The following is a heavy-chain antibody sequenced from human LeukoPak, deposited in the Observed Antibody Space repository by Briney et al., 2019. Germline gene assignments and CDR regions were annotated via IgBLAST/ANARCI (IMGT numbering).Heavy chain of an antibody. V-gene: IGHV4-59*01. CDR3: ARANSNGYYYYYGMDV. J-gene: IGHJ6*02. CDR2: IYYSGST. Sequence: PSETLSLTCTVSGGSISSYYWSWIRQPPGKGLEWIGYIYYSGSTIYNPSLKSRVTISVDTSKNQFSLKLSSVTAADTAVYYCARANSNGYYYYYGMDVWGQGTTVTVSS. CDR1: GGSISSYY. D-gene: IGHD4-11*01.